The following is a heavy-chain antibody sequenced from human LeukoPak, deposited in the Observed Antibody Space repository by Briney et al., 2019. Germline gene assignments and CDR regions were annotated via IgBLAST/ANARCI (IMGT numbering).Heavy chain of an antibody. V-gene: IGHV3-7*01. CDR1: GFTFSSYW. J-gene: IGHJ4*01. CDR2: IKQDGSEK. CDR3: ARSHDDIVVVPAATGYFDY. D-gene: IGHD2-2*01. Sequence: GGSLRLSCAASGFTFSSYWMSWVRQAPGKGLEWVANIKQDGSEKYYVDSVKGRFTISRDNAKNSLYLQMNSLRAEDTAVYYCARSHDDIVVVPAATGYFDYWGQEPWSPSPQ.